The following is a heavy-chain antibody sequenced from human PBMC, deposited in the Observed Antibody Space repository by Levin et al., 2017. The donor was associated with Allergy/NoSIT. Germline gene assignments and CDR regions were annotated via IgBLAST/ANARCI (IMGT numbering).Heavy chain of an antibody. Sequence: PGGSLRLSCAASGFTFSSHAMTWVRQAPGKGLEWVSGISGSGGSTYYADSVKGRFTISRDSSKNTVFLHMNSLRAEDTAIYYCAKDLSAVPAANYYYGMDVWGQGTTVTVSS. V-gene: IGHV3-23*01. CDR1: GFTFSSHA. CDR2: ISGSGGST. D-gene: IGHD2-2*01. CDR3: AKDLSAVPAANYYYGMDV. J-gene: IGHJ6*02.